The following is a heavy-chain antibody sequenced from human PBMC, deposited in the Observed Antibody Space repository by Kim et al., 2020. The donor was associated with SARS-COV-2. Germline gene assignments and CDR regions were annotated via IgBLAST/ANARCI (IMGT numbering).Heavy chain of an antibody. CDR1: GGSISSSNW. CDR3: ARDRGEVDTAMVDAFDI. J-gene: IGHJ3*02. V-gene: IGHV4-4*02. D-gene: IGHD5-18*01. Sequence: SETLSLTCAVSGGSISSSNWWSWVRQPPGKGLEWIGEIYHSGSTNYNPSLKSRVTISVDKSKNQFSLKLSSVTAADTAVYYCARDRGEVDTAMVDAFDIWGQGTMVTVSS. CDR2: IYHSGST.